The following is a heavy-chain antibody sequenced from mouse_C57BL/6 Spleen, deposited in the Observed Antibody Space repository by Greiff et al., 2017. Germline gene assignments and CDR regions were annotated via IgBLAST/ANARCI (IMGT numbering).Heavy chain of an antibody. V-gene: IGHV1-9*01. D-gene: IGHD1-1*01. CDR2: ILPGSGST. Sequence: QVQLKQSGAELMKPGASVKLSCKATGYTFTGYWIEWVKQRPGHGLEWIGDILPGSGSTNYNEKFKGKATFTADTSSNTAYMHLSSLTIEDSAIYFCASNNCNSSNDFDYWGQGITVTVYS. CDR1: GYTFTGYW. CDR3: ASNNCNSSNDFDY. J-gene: IGHJ2*01.